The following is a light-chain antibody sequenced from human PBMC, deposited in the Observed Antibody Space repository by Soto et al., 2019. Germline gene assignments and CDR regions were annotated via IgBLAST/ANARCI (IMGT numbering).Light chain of an antibody. Sequence: EVVSTHSPATLSFSPVERVTLSCRASQSVRSNLAWYQQKPGQSPRLLIYGASTRATGIPARFSGSGSGTEFTLTISSLQSEDFAVYYCQQYNNWPPITFGQGTRLEIK. CDR2: GAS. CDR3: QQYNNWPPIT. CDR1: QSVRSN. J-gene: IGKJ5*01. V-gene: IGKV3-15*01.